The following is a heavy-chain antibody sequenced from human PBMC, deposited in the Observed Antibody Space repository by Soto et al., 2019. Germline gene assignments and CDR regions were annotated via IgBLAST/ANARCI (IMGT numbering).Heavy chain of an antibody. CDR3: ARDGMGGSFWSVSRSPEAFDI. V-gene: IGHV4-31*03. D-gene: IGHD3-3*01. Sequence: PSETLSLTCTVSGGSISSGGYYWSWIRQHPGKGLEWIGYIYYSGSTYYNPSLKSRVTISVDTSKNQFSLKLSSVTAADTAVYYCARDGMGGSFWSVSRSPEAFDIWGKGTMVTVSS. J-gene: IGHJ3*02. CDR2: IYYSGST. CDR1: GGSISSGGYY.